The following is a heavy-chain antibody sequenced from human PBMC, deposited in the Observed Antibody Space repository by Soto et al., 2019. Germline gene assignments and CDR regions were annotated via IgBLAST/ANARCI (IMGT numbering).Heavy chain of an antibody. V-gene: IGHV4-61*01. CDR1: GDSVTNSNYY. Sequence: SETLSLTCTVSGDSVTNSNYYWSWIRQPPGKGLEWIGYIYYTGTTNYNPSLKSRVTISVDTSKNQFSLRLSSMTAADTAVYYCARDRKCCRDGTCWGNWFDPWGQGTLVTVSS. D-gene: IGHD2-15*01. CDR2: IYYTGTT. CDR3: ARDRKCCRDGTCWGNWFDP. J-gene: IGHJ5*02.